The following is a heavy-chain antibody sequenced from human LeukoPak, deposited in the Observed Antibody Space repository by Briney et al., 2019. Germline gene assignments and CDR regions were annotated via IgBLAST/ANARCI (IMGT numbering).Heavy chain of an antibody. CDR3: ARVLPAYSSSLPIFSYGMDV. J-gene: IGHJ6*02. D-gene: IGHD6-13*01. V-gene: IGHV3-64*01. CDR2: ISSNGGST. Sequence: GGSLRLSCAASGFTFSSYAMHWVRQAPGKGLECVSAISSNGGSTYYANSVKGRFTISRDNSKNTLYLQMGSLRAEDMAVYYCARVLPAYSSSLPIFSYGMDVWGQGTTVTVSS. CDR1: GFTFSSYA.